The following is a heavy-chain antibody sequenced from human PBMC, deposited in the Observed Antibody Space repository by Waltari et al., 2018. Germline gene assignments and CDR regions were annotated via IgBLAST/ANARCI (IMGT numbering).Heavy chain of an antibody. CDR3: ARLQGCGGDCFGGDY. J-gene: IGHJ4*02. CDR1: GYTFTTSP. Sequence: QVHLLQSGGEVKKPGASGKVSCKAPGYTFTTSPSSWVRQAHGQGLEWVGWISAYNGKTNYEQKFQGRVTMTIGPSTSTSYMGLRSLRSDDTAVYYCARLQGCGGDCFGGDYWGQGSLVTVSS. CDR2: ISAYNGKT. D-gene: IGHD2-21*01. V-gene: IGHV1-18*04.